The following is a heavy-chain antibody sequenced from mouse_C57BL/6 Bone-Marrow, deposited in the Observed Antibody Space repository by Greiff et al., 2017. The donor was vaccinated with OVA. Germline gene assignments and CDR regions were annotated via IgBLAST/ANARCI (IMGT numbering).Heavy chain of an antibody. D-gene: IGHD2-5*01. V-gene: IGHV1-15*01. CDR1: GYTFTDYE. Sequence: VQLVESGAELVRPGASVTLSCKASGYTFTDYEMHWVKQTPVHGLEWIGAIDPETGGTAYNQKFKGKAILTADKSSSTAYMEIRSLTSEDSAVYYCTRGNIGYSNLDYWGQGTTLTVSS. J-gene: IGHJ2*01. CDR3: TRGNIGYSNLDY. CDR2: IDPETGGT.